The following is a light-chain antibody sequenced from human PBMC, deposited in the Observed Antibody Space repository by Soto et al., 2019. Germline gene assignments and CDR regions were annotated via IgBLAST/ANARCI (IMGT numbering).Light chain of an antibody. J-gene: IGLJ3*02. CDR2: STN. CDR1: SGSVSTSYY. CDR3: VLYRGSGIRV. Sequence: QAVVTQEPSFSVSPGRTVTLTCGLSSGSVSTSYYPSWYQQTPGQAPRTLIYSTNTRSSGVPDRFSGSILGNKAALTITGAQADDESYYCCVLYRGSGIRVFGGGTKLTVL. V-gene: IGLV8-61*01.